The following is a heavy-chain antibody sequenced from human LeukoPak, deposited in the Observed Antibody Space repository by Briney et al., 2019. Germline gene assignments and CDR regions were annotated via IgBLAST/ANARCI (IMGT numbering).Heavy chain of an antibody. CDR3: ARGEVVVVTYAFDI. CDR1: GYTFTSYG. V-gene: IGHV1-18*01. J-gene: IGHJ3*02. CDR2: ISAYNGNT. Sequence: GSSVKVSCEASGYTFTSYGISWVRQAPGQGLEWMGWISAYNGNTNYAQKLQGRATMTTDTSTSTAYMELRSLRSDDTAVYYCARGEVVVVTYAFDIWGQGTMVTVSS. D-gene: IGHD3-22*01.